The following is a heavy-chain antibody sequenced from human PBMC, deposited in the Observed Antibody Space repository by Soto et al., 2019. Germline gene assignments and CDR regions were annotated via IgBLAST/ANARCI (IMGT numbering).Heavy chain of an antibody. J-gene: IGHJ4*02. CDR1: GFAVSSNY. Sequence: PGGSLRLSCAASGFAVSSNYMSWVRQAPGKGLEWVSVIYSGGSTYYADSVKGRFTISRDNSKNTLYVQMSSLRVEDTAVYYCVTSPAPSSWGQGNLVTVSS. D-gene: IGHD6-13*01. CDR3: VTSPAPSS. V-gene: IGHV3-66*01. CDR2: IYSGGST.